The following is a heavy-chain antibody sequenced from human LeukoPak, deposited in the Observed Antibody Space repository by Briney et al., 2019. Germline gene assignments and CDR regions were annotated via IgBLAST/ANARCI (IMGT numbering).Heavy chain of an antibody. D-gene: IGHD4-17*01. CDR1: GYTITNYD. CDR2: MNPSSADT. J-gene: IGHJ4*02. CDR3: ARDGNGDYTSFDY. Sequence: GASVKVSCTASGYTITNYDINWVRQDTGQGLEWMGWMNPSSADTGYAQKFQGRVTITTNTSISTAYMELSSLRSEDTAVYYCARDGNGDYTSFDYWGQGTLVTVSS. V-gene: IGHV1-8*03.